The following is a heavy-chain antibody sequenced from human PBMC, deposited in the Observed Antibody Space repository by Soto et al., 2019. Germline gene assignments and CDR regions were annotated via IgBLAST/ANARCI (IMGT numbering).Heavy chain of an antibody. Sequence: SETLSLTCTVSGGSISSSSYYWGWIRQPPGKGLEWIGSFYYSGSTYYYPSLKSRVTISVDTSKNQFSLNLNSVTAADTAVYYCARDLSHAWFRGVFSPWGQGTLVTVSS. J-gene: IGHJ5*02. D-gene: IGHD3-10*01. CDR3: ARDLSHAWFRGVFSP. CDR2: FYYSGST. CDR1: GGSISSSSYY. V-gene: IGHV4-39*07.